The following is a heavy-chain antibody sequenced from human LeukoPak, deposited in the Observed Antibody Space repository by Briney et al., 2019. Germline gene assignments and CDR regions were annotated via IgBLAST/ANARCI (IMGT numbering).Heavy chain of an antibody. Sequence: SETLSLTCTVSGGSISPYYWSWIRQPPGKGLEWIGYIHYSGTTNYNPSLKSRVTMSVDTSNNHLSLRLTSVTAADTALYYCARHRGDYSNYYYYMDVWGKGTTVTVSS. J-gene: IGHJ6*03. D-gene: IGHD4-11*01. CDR2: IHYSGTT. CDR3: ARHRGDYSNYYYYMDV. CDR1: GGSISPYY. V-gene: IGHV4-59*08.